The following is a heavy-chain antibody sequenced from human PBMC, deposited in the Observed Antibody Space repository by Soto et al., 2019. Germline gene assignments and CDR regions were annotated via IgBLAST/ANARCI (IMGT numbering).Heavy chain of an antibody. V-gene: IGHV1-8*01. Sequence: ASVKVSCKASGYTFTSYDINWVRQATGQGLEWMGWMNPNSGNTGYAQKFQGRVTMTRNTSISTAYMELSSLRSEDTAVYYCARVRIVAARPGSWFDPWGQGTLVTVSS. CDR3: ARVRIVAARPGSWFDP. J-gene: IGHJ5*02. D-gene: IGHD1-26*01. CDR2: MNPNSGNT. CDR1: GYTFTSYD.